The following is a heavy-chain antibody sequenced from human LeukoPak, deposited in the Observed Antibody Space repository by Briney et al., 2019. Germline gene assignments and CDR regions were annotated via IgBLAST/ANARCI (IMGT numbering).Heavy chain of an antibody. J-gene: IGHJ6*03. D-gene: IGHD5-12*01. CDR3: ARGGSSGYESNYYYYYMDV. V-gene: IGHV1-2*02. CDR2: INPNSGGT. Sequence: ASVKVSCKASGYTFTGYYMHWVRQAPGQGLEWMGWINPNSGGTNYAQKFQGRVTMTRDTSISTAYMELSRLRSDDTAVYHCARGGSSGYESNYYYYYMDVWGKGTTVTVSS. CDR1: GYTFTGYY.